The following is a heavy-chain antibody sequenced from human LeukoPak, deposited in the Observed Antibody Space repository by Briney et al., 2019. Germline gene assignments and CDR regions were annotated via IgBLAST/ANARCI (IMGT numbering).Heavy chain of an antibody. Sequence: PGGSLRLSCAASGFTFANYVTHWVRQAPGKGLEWVAFIRSDGYHTYYTDSVKGRFIITRDNFKNTLYLQMNSLRLEDMAVYYCAKPSGSGVDYWGRETRVTVSS. V-gene: IGHV3-30*02. CDR2: IRSDGYHT. J-gene: IGHJ4*02. D-gene: IGHD1-26*01. CDR1: GFTFANYV. CDR3: AKPSGSGVDY.